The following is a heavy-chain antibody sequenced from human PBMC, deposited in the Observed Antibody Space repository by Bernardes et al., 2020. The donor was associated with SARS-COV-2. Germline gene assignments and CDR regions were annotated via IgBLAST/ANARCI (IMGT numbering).Heavy chain of an antibody. CDR3: ARSGGGSYSESFQH. D-gene: IGHD1-26*01. CDR1: GDSISSGGYY. CDR2: IYYSGST. Sequence: SETLSLTCTVSGDSISSGGYYWSWIRQHPGKGLEWIGYIYYSGSTYYNPSLRSRVTISVDTSKNQFSLKLSSVTAADTAVYYCARSGGGSYSESFQHWGQGTLVTVSS. J-gene: IGHJ1*01. V-gene: IGHV4-31*03.